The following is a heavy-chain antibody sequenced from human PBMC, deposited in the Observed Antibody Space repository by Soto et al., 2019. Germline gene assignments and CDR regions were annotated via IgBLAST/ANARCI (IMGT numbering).Heavy chain of an antibody. Sequence: SETLSLTCAVYGGSFSGYYWSWIRQPPGKGLEWIGEINHSGSTNYNPSLKSRVTISVDTSKNQFSLKLSSVTAADTAVYYCARGGYYGSGSYPYSWFDPWGQGTLVTVSS. CDR3: ARGGYYGSGSYPYSWFDP. CDR2: INHSGST. J-gene: IGHJ5*02. V-gene: IGHV4-34*01. D-gene: IGHD3-10*01. CDR1: GGSFSGYY.